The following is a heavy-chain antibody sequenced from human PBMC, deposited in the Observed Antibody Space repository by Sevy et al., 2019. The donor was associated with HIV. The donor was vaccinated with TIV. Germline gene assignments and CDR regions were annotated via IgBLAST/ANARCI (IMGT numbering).Heavy chain of an antibody. D-gene: IGHD4-17*01. CDR1: GFTFSSYA. Sequence: GESLKISCAASGFTFSSYAMHWVRQAPGKGLEWVAVISYDGSKKYYADSVKGRFTISRDNSKNTLYLQMNSLRAEDTAVYYCARDLTTVTTFSSVLDIWGQGTMVTVSS. V-gene: IGHV3-30-3*01. J-gene: IGHJ3*02. CDR2: ISYDGSKK. CDR3: ARDLTTVTTFSSVLDI.